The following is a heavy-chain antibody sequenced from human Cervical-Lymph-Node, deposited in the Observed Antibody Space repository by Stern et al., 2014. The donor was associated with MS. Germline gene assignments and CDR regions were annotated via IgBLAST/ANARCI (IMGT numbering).Heavy chain of an antibody. CDR3: ASSVGELTPEAV. V-gene: IGHV1-69*01. D-gene: IGHD3-10*01. J-gene: IGHJ6*02. CDR2: IIPIFGTA. CDR1: GGTFSSYA. Sequence: QVQLLQPGAEVKKPGSSVRVSCKASGGTFSSYAISWVRQAPGQGLEWMGGIIPIFGTANYAQKCQGRVTITADDSTSTAYMEVSSVRSEDTAVYYCASSVGELTPEAVWGQGTTVTVFS.